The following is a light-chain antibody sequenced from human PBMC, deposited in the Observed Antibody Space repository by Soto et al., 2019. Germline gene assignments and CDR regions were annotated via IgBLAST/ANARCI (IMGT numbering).Light chain of an antibody. CDR3: QQYNNWPRT. CDR2: GAS. J-gene: IGKJ1*01. CDR1: QSLSSN. V-gene: IGKV3-15*01. Sequence: IVLTQSPGTLSVSPGEGATLSCRASQSLSSNLAWYQQKPGQAPRLLIYGASTRATGIPARFSGSGSGTELTITISSLQSEDCAVYYCQQYNNWPRTFGQGTKVDIK.